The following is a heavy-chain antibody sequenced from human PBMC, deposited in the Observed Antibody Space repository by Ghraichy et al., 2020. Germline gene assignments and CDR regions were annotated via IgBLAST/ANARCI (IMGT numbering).Heavy chain of an antibody. CDR3: TRGRHSYSSTWYWGFDP. CDR2: VFSSGST. D-gene: IGHD6-13*01. J-gene: IGHJ5*02. CDR1: GGSVSDYY. V-gene: IGHV4-59*02. Sequence: SETLSLTCNVSGGSVSDYYWSWIRQPPGKGLEWIGYVFSSGSTKYNPSLKSRVTISVDTSKIQFSLKLSSVIAADPAMYYCTRGRHSYSSTWYWGFDPWGQGILVTVSS.